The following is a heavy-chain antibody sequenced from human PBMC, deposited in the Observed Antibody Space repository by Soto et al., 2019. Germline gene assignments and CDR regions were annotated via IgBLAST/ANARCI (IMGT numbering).Heavy chain of an antibody. CDR3: ERLAGTRYHYYYSYYMDV. D-gene: IGHD1-7*01. V-gene: IGHV4-39*01. CDR2: ISYSRNT. CDR1: GGSISMTTYY. J-gene: IGHJ6*03. Sequence: QLQLQESGPGLVRPSETLSLTCSVSGGSISMTTYYWGWIRQPPGTGLEWIGSISYSRNTYYSPSLESRVPISADTSKNQFSLNLTSVTAADTAVYYCERLAGTRYHYYYSYYMDVWGKGTTVTVSS.